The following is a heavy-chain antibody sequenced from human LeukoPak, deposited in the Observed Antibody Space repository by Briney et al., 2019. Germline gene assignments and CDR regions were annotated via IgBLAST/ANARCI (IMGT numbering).Heavy chain of an antibody. CDR1: GFTFSDYY. D-gene: IGHD3-22*01. CDR3: ARDLYYYDSSGYYSGLYCYYGMDV. J-gene: IGHJ6*02. V-gene: IGHV3-11*01. Sequence: PGGSLRLSCAASGFTFSDYYMSWIRQAPGKGLEWVSYISSSGSTIYYADSVKGRFTISRDNAKNSLYLQMNSLRAEDTAVYYCARDLYYYDSSGYYSGLYCYYGMDVWGQGTAVTVSS. CDR2: ISSSGSTI.